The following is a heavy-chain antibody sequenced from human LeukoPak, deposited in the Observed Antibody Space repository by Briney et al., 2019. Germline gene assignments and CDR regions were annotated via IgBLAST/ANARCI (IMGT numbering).Heavy chain of an antibody. D-gene: IGHD1-26*01. CDR2: ISGSGGDT. J-gene: IGHJ3*02. V-gene: IGHV3-23*01. CDR3: ARGGSYLSAFDI. Sequence: GGSLRLSCAASGFTFSSYGMSWVRQAPGKGLEWVSGISGSGGDTFYADSVKGRFTISRDNSKNTVFLQMNSLRAEDTAVYYCARGGSYLSAFDIWGQGTMVTVSS. CDR1: GFTFSSYG.